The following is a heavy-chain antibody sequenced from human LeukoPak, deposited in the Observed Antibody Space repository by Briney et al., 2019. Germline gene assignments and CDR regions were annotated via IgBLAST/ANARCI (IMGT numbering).Heavy chain of an antibody. Sequence: PSETLSLTCAVYGGSFSGYYWSWIRQPPGKGLEWIGEINHTGSTNYNPSLKSRVTISVDTSKNQFSQKLSSVTAADTAVYYCARSKATYYDFWSGYFFDYWGQGTLVTVSS. J-gene: IGHJ4*02. D-gene: IGHD3-3*01. CDR3: ARSKATYYDFWSGYFFDY. V-gene: IGHV4-34*01. CDR2: INHTGST. CDR1: GGSFSGYY.